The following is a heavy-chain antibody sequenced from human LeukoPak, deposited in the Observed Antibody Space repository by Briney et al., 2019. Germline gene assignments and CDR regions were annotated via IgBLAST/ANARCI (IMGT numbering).Heavy chain of an antibody. J-gene: IGHJ4*02. CDR1: GFTFSSYG. CDR3: AKDDAWLQYGN. Sequence: GGSLRLSCAASGFTFSSYGMSWVRQAPGKGLEWVSAISGSGGSTYYADSVKGRFTISRDNSKNTLYLQMNSLRPEDTAVYYCAKDDAWLQYGNWGRGTLVAVSS. D-gene: IGHD5-24*01. V-gene: IGHV3-23*01. CDR2: ISGSGGST.